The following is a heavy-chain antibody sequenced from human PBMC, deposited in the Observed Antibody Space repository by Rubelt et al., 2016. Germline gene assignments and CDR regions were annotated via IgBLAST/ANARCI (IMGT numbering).Heavy chain of an antibody. Sequence: GSISSGGYSWSWIRQPPGKGLEWIGYIYYSGSTHYNPSLKSRVTIAVDTSKNQFSLKLSSVTAADTAVYYCARSGKQWDALDYWGQGTLVTVSS. CDR3: ARSGKQWDALDY. J-gene: IGHJ4*02. CDR2: IYYSGST. V-gene: IGHV4-30-4*07. D-gene: IGHD6-19*01. CDR1: GSISSGGYS.